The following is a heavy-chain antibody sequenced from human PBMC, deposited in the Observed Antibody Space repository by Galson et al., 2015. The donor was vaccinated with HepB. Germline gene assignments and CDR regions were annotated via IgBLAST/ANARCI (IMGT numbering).Heavy chain of an antibody. CDR2: ISAGSTTI. Sequence: SLRLSCAASGVTIPSYSMNWVRKAPGKGLEWLAYISAGSTTIYYAASGKGRITISRDNAKHFFYLHMNSLRGEDTAVYYCARNPSSYDYYNMDVWGHGTTVTVSS. V-gene: IGHV3-48*04. CDR3: ARNPSSYDYYNMDV. J-gene: IGHJ6*02. CDR1: GVTIPSYS.